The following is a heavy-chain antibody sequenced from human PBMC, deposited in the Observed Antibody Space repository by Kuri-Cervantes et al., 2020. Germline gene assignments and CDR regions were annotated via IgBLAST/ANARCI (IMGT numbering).Heavy chain of an antibody. CDR3: VGAPNEYYFDS. CDR2: IYYSGNT. CDR1: GGSISSSTHY. V-gene: IGHV4-39*07. D-gene: IGHD2-8*01. Sequence: SETLSLTCTVSGGSISSSTHYWGWIRQPPGKGLEWIGSIYYSGNTYYNPSLKSRVTISVDTSKNQFSLKVSSVTAADTAVYYCVGAPNEYYFDSWGQGTLVTVSS. J-gene: IGHJ4*02.